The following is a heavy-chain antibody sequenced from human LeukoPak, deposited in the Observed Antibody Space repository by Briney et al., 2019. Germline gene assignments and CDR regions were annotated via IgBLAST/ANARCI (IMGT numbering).Heavy chain of an antibody. Sequence: SQTLSLTCAMSGDSVSSNSAAWNWIRQSPSRVLEWLGRTYYRSKWYNDYSVSVKSRITINPDTSKNQFSLQLNSVTPEDTAVYYCARDHHGSWYAQNYFDYWGQGTLVTVSS. V-gene: IGHV6-1*01. CDR2: TYYRSKWYN. CDR1: GDSVSSNSAA. CDR3: ARDHHGSWYAQNYFDY. J-gene: IGHJ4*02. D-gene: IGHD2-15*01.